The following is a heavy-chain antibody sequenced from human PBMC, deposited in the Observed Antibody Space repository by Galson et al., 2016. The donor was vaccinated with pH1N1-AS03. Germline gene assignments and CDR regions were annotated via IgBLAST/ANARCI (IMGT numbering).Heavy chain of an antibody. V-gene: IGHV3-30*14. J-gene: IGHJ5*02. CDR3: ATDRFGEPTT. D-gene: IGHD3-16*01. CDR1: GFTFSSYA. CDR2: ISYHGNNK. Sequence: SLRLSCAVSGFTFSSYAMSWVRQAPGKELEWVADISYHGNNKFYAHSVKGRFTISRDSLQNTLDLQMNNLRVEDTATYYCATDRFGEPTTWGQGTLIIVS.